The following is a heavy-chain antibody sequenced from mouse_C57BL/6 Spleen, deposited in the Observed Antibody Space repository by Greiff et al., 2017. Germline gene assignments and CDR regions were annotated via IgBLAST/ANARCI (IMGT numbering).Heavy chain of an antibody. J-gene: IGHJ4*01. Sequence: QVQLQQPGAELVKPGASVKLSCKASGYTFTSYWMHWVKQRPGQGLEWIGMIHPNSGSTNYNEKFKSKATLTVDKSSSTAYMQLSSLTSEDSAVYCCARGGPDYYGYAMDYWGQGTSVTVSS. CDR1: GYTFTSYW. CDR3: ARGGPDYYGYAMDY. V-gene: IGHV1-64*01. CDR2: IHPNSGST. D-gene: IGHD1-1*01.